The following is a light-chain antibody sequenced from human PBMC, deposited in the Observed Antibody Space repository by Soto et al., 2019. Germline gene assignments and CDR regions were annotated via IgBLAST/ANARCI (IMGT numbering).Light chain of an antibody. J-gene: IGLJ2*01. CDR2: YDS. CDR3: QVWDSSSDHVV. CDR1: NIGSKS. V-gene: IGLV3-21*04. Sequence: SSELTQPPSVSVAPGKTARITCGGNNIGSKSVHWYQQKPGQAPVLVIYYDSDRPSGIPERFSGSNSLNTATLTISRVEAGDEADYYCQVWDSSSDHVVFGGGTKLTVL.